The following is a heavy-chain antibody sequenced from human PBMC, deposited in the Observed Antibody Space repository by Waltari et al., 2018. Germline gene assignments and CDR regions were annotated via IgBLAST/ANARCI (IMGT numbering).Heavy chain of an antibody. V-gene: IGHV3-74*01. D-gene: IGHD3-3*01. Sequence: EVQLVESGGGLVKPGGSLRCSCAASRFTFSSSWLDWVRQRPGKGLVWVSRINSDGNSINYADSVKGRFTISRDNAKNTLYLQMNSLRAEDTAVYYCARDGGPEYFQYWGQGTLVTVSS. J-gene: IGHJ1*01. CDR1: RFTFSSSW. CDR2: INSDGNSI. CDR3: ARDGGPEYFQY.